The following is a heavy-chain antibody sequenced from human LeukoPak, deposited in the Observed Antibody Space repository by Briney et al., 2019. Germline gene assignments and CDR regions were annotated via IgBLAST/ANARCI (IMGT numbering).Heavy chain of an antibody. CDR3: ARDHLVEQYIGSWRYYYYGMDV. J-gene: IGHJ6*02. V-gene: IGHV3-23*01. CDR1: GFTFSSSA. Sequence: GSLRLSCAASGFTFSSSAMSWVRQVPGKGLEWVSGISASGGSTYYADSVKGRFTISRDNSKNTLYLQMDSLRAEDTAVYYCARDHLVEQYIGSWRYYYYGMDVWGQGTTVTVSS. CDR2: ISASGGST. D-gene: IGHD6-13*01.